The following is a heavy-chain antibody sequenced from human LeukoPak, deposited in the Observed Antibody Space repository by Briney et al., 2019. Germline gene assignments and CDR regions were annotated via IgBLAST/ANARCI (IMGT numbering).Heavy chain of an antibody. J-gene: IGHJ4*02. Sequence: ASVKVSCKASGGTFSSYAISWVRQAPGQGLEWMGWISAYSGNTNYYAQKLQGRVTMTTDTSTSTAYLELRSLRSDDTAVYYCARDGWVGATFWGLGAFWGQGTLVTVSS. CDR2: ISAYSGNT. CDR3: ARDGWVGATFWGLGAF. D-gene: IGHD1-26*01. V-gene: IGHV1-18*01. CDR1: GGTFSSYA.